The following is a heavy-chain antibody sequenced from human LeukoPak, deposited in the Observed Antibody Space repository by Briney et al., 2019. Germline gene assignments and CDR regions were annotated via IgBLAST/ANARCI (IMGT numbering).Heavy chain of an antibody. CDR1: GGSISSGDYY. CDR3: AVSDFWSGYYTGDY. J-gene: IGHJ4*02. D-gene: IGHD3-3*01. V-gene: IGHV4-30-4*08. Sequence: SETLSLTCTVSGGSISSGDYYWSWIRQPPGKGLEWIGYIYYSGSTYYNPSLKSRVTMSVDTSKNQFSLKLSSVTAADTAVYYCAVSDFWSGYYTGDYWGQGTLVTVSS. CDR2: IYYSGST.